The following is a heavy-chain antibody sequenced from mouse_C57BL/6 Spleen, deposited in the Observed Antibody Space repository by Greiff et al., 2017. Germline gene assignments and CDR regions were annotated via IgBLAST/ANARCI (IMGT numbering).Heavy chain of an antibody. CDR1: GYTFTSYG. CDR3: ARGWDGEGFDY. J-gene: IGHJ2*01. CDR2: IYPRSGNT. D-gene: IGHD4-1*01. Sequence: QVQLKESGAELARPGASVKLSCKASGYTFTSYGISWVKQRTGQGLEWIGEIYPRSGNTYYNEKFKGKATLTADKSSSTAYMELRSLTSEDSAVYFCARGWDGEGFDYWGQGTTLTVSS. V-gene: IGHV1-81*01.